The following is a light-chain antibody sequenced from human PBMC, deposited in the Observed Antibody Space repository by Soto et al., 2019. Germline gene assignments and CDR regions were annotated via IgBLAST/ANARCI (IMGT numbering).Light chain of an antibody. CDR2: EVT. CDR1: SSDVGGYNY. J-gene: IGLJ2*01. V-gene: IGLV2-8*01. CDR3: SSFAGGGNPVL. Sequence: QSALTQPPSASGSLGQSVTISCTGTSSDVGGYNYVSWHQHHPGKAPKVMIYEVTKRPPGVPDRFSGSKSGNTASLTVSGLQAEDEADYFCSSFAGGGNPVLLGGRTKLPVL.